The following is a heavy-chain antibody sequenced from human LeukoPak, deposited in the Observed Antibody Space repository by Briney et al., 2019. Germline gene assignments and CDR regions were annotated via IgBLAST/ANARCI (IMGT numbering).Heavy chain of an antibody. D-gene: IGHD6-19*01. V-gene: IGHV3-48*01. J-gene: IGHJ4*02. Sequence: PGGSLRLSCAASAFTFSSYSMSWVRQAPGKGLEWVSYISSSSSTIYYTGSVKGRFTISRDNAKNSLYLQMNSLRAEDTAVYYCARGGYSSGWYLTPLDYWGQGTLVTVSS. CDR2: ISSSSSTI. CDR3: ARGGYSSGWYLTPLDY. CDR1: AFTFSSYS.